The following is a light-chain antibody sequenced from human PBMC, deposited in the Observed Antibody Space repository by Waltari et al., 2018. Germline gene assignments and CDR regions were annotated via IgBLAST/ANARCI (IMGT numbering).Light chain of an antibody. CDR3: CSYAGSQRV. Sequence: QSALTQPRSVPGSPGTSVPIYCTGTSRDVGGYHFVSWYQQHPGKAPKLMPYDVSKRPSGVPDRFSGSKSGNTASLTISGLQAEDEADYYCCSYAGSQRVFGGGTKLTVL. CDR2: DVS. CDR1: SRDVGGYHF. V-gene: IGLV2-11*01. J-gene: IGLJ2*01.